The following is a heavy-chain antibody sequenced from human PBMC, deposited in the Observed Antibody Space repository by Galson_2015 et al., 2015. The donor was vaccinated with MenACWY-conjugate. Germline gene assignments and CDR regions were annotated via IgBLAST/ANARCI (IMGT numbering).Heavy chain of an antibody. J-gene: IGHJ6*03. CDR1: GASISSYY. Sequence: SETLSLTCSVSGASISSYYWNWIRQAPGKRLEWIGKIYFSALTHYNPSLKSRVTLSVDWSKNQVSLNLTSVTAADTAVYYCARSPRVSGIRVNQYYYYFDVWGKGTAVTVSS. D-gene: IGHD6-19*01. CDR3: ARSPRVSGIRVNQYYYYFDV. V-gene: IGHV4-59*01. CDR2: IYFSALT.